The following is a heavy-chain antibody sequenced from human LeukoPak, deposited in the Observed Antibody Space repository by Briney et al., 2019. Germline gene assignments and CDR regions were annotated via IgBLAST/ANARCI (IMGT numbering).Heavy chain of an antibody. CDR3: ARGLEPGYSSGWYYY. CDR1: GGSFSGYY. V-gene: IGHV4-34*01. CDR2: INHSGST. D-gene: IGHD6-19*01. Sequence: SETLSLTCAVYGGSFSGYYWSRIRQPPGKGLEWIGEINHSGSTNYNPSLKSRVTISVDTSKNQFSLKLSSVTAADTAVYYCARGLEPGYSSGWYYYWGQGTLVTVSS. J-gene: IGHJ4*02.